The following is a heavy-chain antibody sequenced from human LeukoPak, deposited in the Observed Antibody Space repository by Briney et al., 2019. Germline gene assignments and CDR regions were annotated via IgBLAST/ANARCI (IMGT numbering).Heavy chain of an antibody. V-gene: IGHV5-51*01. CDR3: ARPSGAAVTTNYFDY. CDR2: IYPGDSDT. CDR1: GYSFTSYW. J-gene: IGHJ4*02. D-gene: IGHD4-17*01. Sequence: GESLKISFQGSGYSFTSYWIAWVRRMPGKGLEWMGIIYPGDSDTRYSPSFQAQVSISADTSINTAYLQWNSLKASDTAMYYCARPSGAAVTTNYFDYWGQGTLVTVSS.